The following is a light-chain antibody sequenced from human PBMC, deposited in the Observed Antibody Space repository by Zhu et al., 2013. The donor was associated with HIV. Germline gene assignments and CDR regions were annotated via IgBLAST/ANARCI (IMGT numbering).Light chain of an antibody. CDR2: EVS. CDR3: SSYTTSSTYVV. V-gene: IGLV2-14*01. J-gene: IGLJ2*01. CDR1: SSDVGTYDY. Sequence: QSALTQPASVSGSPGQSITISCTGTSSDVGTYDYVSWYQQHPGKAPKLMIYEVSNRPSGVSNRFSASKSGNTASLTISGLQAEDEADYYCSSYTTSSTYVVFGGGTKLTVL.